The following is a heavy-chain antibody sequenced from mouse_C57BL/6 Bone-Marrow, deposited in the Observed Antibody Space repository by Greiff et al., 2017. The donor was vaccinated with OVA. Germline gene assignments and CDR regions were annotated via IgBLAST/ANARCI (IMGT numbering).Heavy chain of an antibody. CDR3: ARDRGRAWFAY. CDR2: ISDGGSYT. V-gene: IGHV5-4*01. D-gene: IGHD3-1*01. CDR1: GFTFSSYA. J-gene: IGHJ3*01. Sequence: VESGGGLVKPGGSLKLSCAASGFTFSSYAMSWVRQTPEKRLEWVATISDGGSYTYYPDNVKGRFTISRDNAKNNLYLQMSHLKSEDTAMYYCARDRGRAWFAYWGQGTLVTVSA.